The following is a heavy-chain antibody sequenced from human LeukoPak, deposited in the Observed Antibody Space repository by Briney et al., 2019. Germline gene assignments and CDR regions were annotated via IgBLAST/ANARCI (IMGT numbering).Heavy chain of an antibody. D-gene: IGHD2-21*02. V-gene: IGHV4-39*07. J-gene: IGHJ4*02. CDR3: GGGPYCGGDCYSRPIDY. CDR1: GGSISSSSYY. CDR2: IYYSGNT. Sequence: SETLSLTCTVSGGSISSSSYYWGWIRQPPGKRLEWIGRIYYSGNTYYNPSLKSRVTISVDTSRNLFSLRLSSVTAADTAVYYCGGGPYCGGDCYSRPIDYWGQGTLVTVSS.